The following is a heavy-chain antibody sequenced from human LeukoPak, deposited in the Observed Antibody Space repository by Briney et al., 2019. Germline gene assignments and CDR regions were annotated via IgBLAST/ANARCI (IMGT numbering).Heavy chain of an antibody. V-gene: IGHV3-30-3*01. CDR2: ISYDGSNK. Sequence: GGSLRLSCAASGFTFSSYAMHWVRQAPGKGLEWVAVISYDGSNKYYADSVKGRFTISRDNSKNTLYLQMNSLRAEDTAVYYCARDYVADAFDIWGQGTMVTVSS. D-gene: IGHD3-16*01. CDR3: ARDYVADAFDI. J-gene: IGHJ3*02. CDR1: GFTFSSYA.